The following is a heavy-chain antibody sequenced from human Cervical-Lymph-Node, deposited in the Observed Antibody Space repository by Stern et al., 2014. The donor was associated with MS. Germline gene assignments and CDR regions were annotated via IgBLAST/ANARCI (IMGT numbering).Heavy chain of an antibody. V-gene: IGHV4-59*08. Sequence: QVQLQESGPGLVKPSETLSLTCTVSGGSISSHYWSWIRQPPGKGLEWIGYIYHSGGTNYNPSLASRVTISLDTSKNQLSLKLTSVTAADTAVYYCAKGFSSSWYGGRWFDPWGQGTLVTVSS. CDR3: AKGFSSSWYGGRWFDP. D-gene: IGHD6-13*01. CDR2: IYHSGGT. CDR1: GGSISSHY. J-gene: IGHJ5*02.